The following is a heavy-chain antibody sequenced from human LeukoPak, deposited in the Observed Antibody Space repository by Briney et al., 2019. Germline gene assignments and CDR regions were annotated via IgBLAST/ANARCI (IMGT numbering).Heavy chain of an antibody. J-gene: IGHJ4*02. CDR2: IYKTGST. D-gene: IGHD3-22*01. CDR3: ARETGSGYYYDPSSEYYFDH. V-gene: IGHV4-59*01. CDR1: GGSISNYY. Sequence: PETLSLTCTVSGGSISNYYWSWIRQPPGKALEWIGNIYKTGSTNYNPSLKSRLTISVDTSKNQFSLKLNFVTPADTAVYYCARETGSGYYYDPSSEYYFDHWGQGTLVTVSS.